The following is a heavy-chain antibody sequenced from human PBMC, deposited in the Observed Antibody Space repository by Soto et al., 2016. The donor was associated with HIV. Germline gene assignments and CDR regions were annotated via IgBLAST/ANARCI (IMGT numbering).Heavy chain of an antibody. J-gene: IGHJ3*02. Sequence: EVQLVESGGGLVQPGGSLRLSCAASGFTFSTYAMHWVRQAPGKGLEYVSAISDNGGKTYYASSVKGRFTVSRDNSKNTLFLQMGSLRAEDMAVYYCARAFGLGSTFDIVGPRAMVTVSS. CDR3: ARAFGLGSTFDI. V-gene: IGHV3-64*01. D-gene: IGHD3-16*01. CDR1: GFTFSTYA. CDR2: ISDNGGKT.